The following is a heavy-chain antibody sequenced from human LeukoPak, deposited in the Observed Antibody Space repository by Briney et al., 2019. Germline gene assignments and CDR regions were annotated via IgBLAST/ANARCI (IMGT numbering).Heavy chain of an antibody. Sequence: GGSLRLSCAASGFTFDDYAMHWVRQAPGKGLEWVSAISGSGGSTYYADSVKGRFTISRDNSKNTLYLQMNSLRAEDTAVYYCAKCDMGSSSWYFRAYFDYWGQGTLVTVSS. J-gene: IGHJ4*02. CDR3: AKCDMGSSSWYFRAYFDY. D-gene: IGHD6-13*01. V-gene: IGHV3-23*01. CDR1: GFTFDDYA. CDR2: ISGSGGST.